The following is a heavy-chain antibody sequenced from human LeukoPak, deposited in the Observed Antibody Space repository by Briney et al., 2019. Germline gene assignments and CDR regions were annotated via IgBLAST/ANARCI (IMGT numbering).Heavy chain of an antibody. CDR2: IVGSGANT. V-gene: IGHV3-23*01. J-gene: IGHJ4*02. Sequence: GGSLRLSCAASGFTFINYAINWVRQAPGKGLEWVAGIVGSGANTYYADSVKGRFTISRDNSKNTLYLQMNSLRAEDAAVYYCAKEGGSGWYYFDYWGQGTLVTVSS. CDR3: AKEGGSGWYYFDY. CDR1: GFTFINYA. D-gene: IGHD6-19*01.